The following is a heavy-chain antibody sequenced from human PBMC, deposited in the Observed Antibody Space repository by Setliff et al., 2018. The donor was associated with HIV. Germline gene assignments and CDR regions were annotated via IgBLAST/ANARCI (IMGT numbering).Heavy chain of an antibody. CDR3: VKGRSGYYHW. Sequence: PGGSLRLSCAASGFTFSGYGMHWVRQTPDKGLEWVAFIEADGRKTYYADFVKDRFTISRDNSKNTQYLQMSGLRPEDTALYYCVKGRSGYYHWWGQGSLVTVSS. J-gene: IGHJ4*02. CDR1: GFTFSGYG. CDR2: IEADGRKT. V-gene: IGHV3-30*02. D-gene: IGHD5-12*01.